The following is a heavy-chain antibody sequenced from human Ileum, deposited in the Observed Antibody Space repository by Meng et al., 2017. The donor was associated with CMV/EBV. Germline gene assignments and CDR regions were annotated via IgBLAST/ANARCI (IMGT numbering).Heavy chain of an antibody. D-gene: IGHD3-10*01. CDR1: GGSFSGYY. CDR2: INHSGST. V-gene: IGHV4-34*01. Sequence: SETLSLTCAAYGGSFSGYYWRWIRQPPGKGLEWIGEINHSGSTNYNPSLKSRVTISVDTSKNQFSLKLSSVTAADTAVYYCARGHPGDYGSERYSSKAPKFDYWGQGTLVTVSS. CDR3: ARGHPGDYGSERYSSKAPKFDY. J-gene: IGHJ4*02.